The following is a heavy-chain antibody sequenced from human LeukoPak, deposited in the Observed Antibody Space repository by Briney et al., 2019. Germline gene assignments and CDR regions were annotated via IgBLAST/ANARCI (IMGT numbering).Heavy chain of an antibody. CDR2: ISSSSTAI. D-gene: IGHD1-26*01. CDR1: GFTFSSHS. Sequence: GGSLRLSCAASGFTFSSHSMNWVRQAPGKGLEWVSYISSSSTAIYYADSVKGRFAISRDNAKKSLYLQMNSLRDEDTAVYYCARKYSGSYWGFDYWGQGALVTVSS. CDR3: ARKYSGSYWGFDY. V-gene: IGHV3-48*02. J-gene: IGHJ4*02.